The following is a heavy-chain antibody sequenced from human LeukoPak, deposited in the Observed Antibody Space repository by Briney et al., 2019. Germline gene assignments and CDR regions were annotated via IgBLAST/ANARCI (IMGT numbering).Heavy chain of an antibody. CDR2: IWYDGSNK. Sequence: GGSLRLSCAASGFTFSSYAMSWVRQAPGKGLEWVAVIWYDGSNKYYADSVKGRFTISRDNSKNTLYLQMNSLRAEDTAVYYCAKDHRGAFYYYGMDVWGQGTTVTVSS. J-gene: IGHJ6*02. CDR3: AKDHRGAFYYYGMDV. CDR1: GFTFSSYA. D-gene: IGHD3-10*01. V-gene: IGHV3-33*06.